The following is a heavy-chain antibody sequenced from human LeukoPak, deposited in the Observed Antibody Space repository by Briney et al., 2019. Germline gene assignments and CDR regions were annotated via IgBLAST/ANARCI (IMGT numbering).Heavy chain of an antibody. V-gene: IGHV1-2*02. CDR2: INPNSGGT. CDR1: GYTFTGYY. J-gene: IGHJ6*03. D-gene: IGHD3-10*01. Sequence: ASVKVSCKASGYTFTGYYMHWVRQAPGQGLEWMGWINPNSGGTNYAQKFQGRVTMTRDKSTSTVYMELSSLRSEDTAVYYCARGDYYGSGSQGYYYYYYMDVWGKGTTVIISS. CDR3: ARGDYYGSGSQGYYYYYYMDV.